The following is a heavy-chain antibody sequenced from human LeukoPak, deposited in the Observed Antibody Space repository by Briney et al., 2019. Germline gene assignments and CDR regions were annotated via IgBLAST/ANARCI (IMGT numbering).Heavy chain of an antibody. J-gene: IGHJ4*02. CDR3: ARDCTNGVCYRTLDY. V-gene: IGHV3-30*04. D-gene: IGHD2-8*01. CDR1: GFTFSSYA. Sequence: GGSLRLSCAASGFTFSSYAMHWVRQAPGKGLVWVALISYDGSDKYSADSVKGRFTISRDNSKNTLYLQMSSLRAEDTAVYYCARDCTNGVCYRTLDYWGQGTLVTVPS. CDR2: ISYDGSDK.